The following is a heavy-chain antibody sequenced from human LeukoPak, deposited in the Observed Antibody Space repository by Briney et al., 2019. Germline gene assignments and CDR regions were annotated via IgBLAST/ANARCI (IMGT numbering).Heavy chain of an antibody. V-gene: IGHV3-33*01. Sequence: PGRSLRLSCAASGFIFSYYGMHWVRQAPGKGLEWLAVIWPDGTIQYYADPVKGRFTISRDNSKNTLYLQLTGLRADVSAVYYCARHNHDWGWDFWGQGAQVTVSS. D-gene: IGHD2-8*02. CDR1: GFIFSYYG. CDR3: ARHNHDWGWDF. J-gene: IGHJ4*02. CDR2: IWPDGTIQ.